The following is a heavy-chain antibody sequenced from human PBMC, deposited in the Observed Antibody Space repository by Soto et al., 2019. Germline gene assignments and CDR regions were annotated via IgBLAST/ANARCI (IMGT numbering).Heavy chain of an antibody. CDR3: ARGCIVYYDFWSGYPPKNWFDP. J-gene: IGHJ5*02. CDR2: IYYSGST. CDR1: GGSISSGGYY. V-gene: IGHV4-31*03. Sequence: SETLSLTCTVSGGSISSGGYYWSWIRQHPGKGLEWIGYIYYSGSTYYNPSLKSRVTISVDTSKNQFSLKLSYVTAADTAVYYCARGCIVYYDFWSGYPPKNWFDPWGQGTLVTVSS. D-gene: IGHD3-3*01.